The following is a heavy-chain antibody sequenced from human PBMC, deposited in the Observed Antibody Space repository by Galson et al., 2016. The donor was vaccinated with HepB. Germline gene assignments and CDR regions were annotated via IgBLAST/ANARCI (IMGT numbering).Heavy chain of an antibody. Sequence: VKVSCKVSGYSLIDLSIHWVRQAPGKGLEWMGGFAPENGETVYTQKFQGRVTVTEDTSTDTAYMELSSLRSEDTAVYYCASRSRSGSYYVGFDYWGQGTQVTVSS. CDR1: GYSLIDLS. D-gene: IGHD3-10*01. CDR2: FAPENGET. CDR3: ASRSRSGSYYVGFDY. V-gene: IGHV1-24*01. J-gene: IGHJ4*02.